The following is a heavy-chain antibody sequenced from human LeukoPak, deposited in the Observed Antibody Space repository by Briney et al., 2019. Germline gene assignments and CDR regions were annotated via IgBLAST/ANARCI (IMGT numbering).Heavy chain of an antibody. CDR3: VRVGTDSIGSYPDY. V-gene: IGHV3-33*08. CDR1: GFTFSKYT. J-gene: IGHJ4*02. CDR2: IWSDGSKK. Sequence: GGSLRLSCVASGFTFSKYTMSWVRQAPGQGLEWVAVIWSDGSKKYHADSVKGRFTISRDNTKNMLYLQMNSLRAEDTAIYYCVRVGTDSIGSYPDYWGQGTLVTVTS. D-gene: IGHD3-22*01.